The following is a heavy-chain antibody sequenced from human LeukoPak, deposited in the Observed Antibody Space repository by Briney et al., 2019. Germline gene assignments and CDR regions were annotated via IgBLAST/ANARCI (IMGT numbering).Heavy chain of an antibody. D-gene: IGHD4-17*01. CDR2: IDSSGSYT. V-gene: IGHV3-23*01. Sequence: GESLKISCAASGFAFGNYAMGWVRQAPGKGLEWVSSIDSSGSYTPSADSVKGRFTISRDNSENTVYLQMNSLRAEDTAVYSCAKISTVTENFQHWGQGTLVTVSS. J-gene: IGHJ1*01. CDR3: AKISTVTENFQH. CDR1: GFAFGNYA.